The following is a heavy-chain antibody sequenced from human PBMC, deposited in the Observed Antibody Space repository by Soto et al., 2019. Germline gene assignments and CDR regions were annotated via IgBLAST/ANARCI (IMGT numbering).Heavy chain of an antibody. D-gene: IGHD3-9*01. CDR1: GYTFTSYA. V-gene: IGHV1-3*01. Sequence: QVQLVQSGAEVKKPGASVKVSCKASGYTFTSYAMHWVRQAPGQRLEWMGWINAGNGNTKYSEKFQGRVTITRDTSASTAYMELSSLRSEDTAVYYCARSRLLGYFDWLSGGYYGMDVWGKGPTVTVSS. CDR2: INAGNGNT. J-gene: IGHJ6*04. CDR3: ARSRLLGYFDWLSGGYYGMDV.